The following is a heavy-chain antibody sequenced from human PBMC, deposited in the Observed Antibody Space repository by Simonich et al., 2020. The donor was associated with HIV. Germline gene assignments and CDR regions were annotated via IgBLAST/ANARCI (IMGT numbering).Heavy chain of an antibody. CDR1: GYTFTSYP. CDR3: VRGGSLIIVGNWFDP. Sequence: QVQLVQSGAEVKKPGASVKISCKTSGYTFTSYPMNWVRQAPGQGLGWMGWINTNSGNPTYALGFTGRFVFSLDTSVSTAYLQISSLKAEDTAVYYCVRGGSLIIVGNWFDPWGQGTLVTVSS. CDR2: INTNSGNP. V-gene: IGHV7-4-1*02. J-gene: IGHJ5*02. D-gene: IGHD3-22*01.